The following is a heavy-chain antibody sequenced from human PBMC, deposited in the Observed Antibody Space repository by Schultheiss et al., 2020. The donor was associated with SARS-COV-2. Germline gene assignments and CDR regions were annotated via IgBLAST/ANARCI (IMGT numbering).Heavy chain of an antibody. CDR3: AFDSSGWLHARDY. Sequence: GGSLRLSCAVSGLTFSKAWMSWVRQAPGKGLEYIGRIKSKTDGETIDYAAPVKGRFTISRDDSKNTLYLQMNSLKTEDTAVYYCAFDSSGWLHARDYWGQGTLVTVSS. V-gene: IGHV3-15*01. CDR2: IKSKTDGETI. J-gene: IGHJ4*02. CDR1: GLTFSKAW. D-gene: IGHD6-19*01.